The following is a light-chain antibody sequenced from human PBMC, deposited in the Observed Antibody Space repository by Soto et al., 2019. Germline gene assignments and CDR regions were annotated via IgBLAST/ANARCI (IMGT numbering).Light chain of an antibody. Sequence: QSALTQPASVSGSPGQSITISCTGTSSDVGGYNYVSWYQHHPGKAPKLLIYDVSNRPSGVSNRFSSSKSDNTASLTISGLQPEDEADYYCSSYTTSNTRQIVFGTGTKLTVL. CDR2: DVS. J-gene: IGLJ1*01. CDR3: SSYTTSNTRQIV. V-gene: IGLV2-14*03. CDR1: SSDVGGYNY.